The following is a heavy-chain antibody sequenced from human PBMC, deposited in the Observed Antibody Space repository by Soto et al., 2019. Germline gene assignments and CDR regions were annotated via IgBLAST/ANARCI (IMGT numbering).Heavy chain of an antibody. CDR3: ASAKDRLQLGGNYYCILDV. Sequence: QVQLEQSGAEVKKPGSSVKVSCKASGGTFSNSAFSWGLQAPGQGLEWMGGIMPIFCTPDYEEKFQGRVTITAYESTSTAYMELRGLRSDDTAVYYCASAKDRLQLGGNYYCILDVWGQGTTVTVSS. V-gene: IGHV1-69*12. D-gene: IGHD5-12*01. CDR1: GGTFSNSA. CDR2: IMPIFCTP. J-gene: IGHJ6*02.